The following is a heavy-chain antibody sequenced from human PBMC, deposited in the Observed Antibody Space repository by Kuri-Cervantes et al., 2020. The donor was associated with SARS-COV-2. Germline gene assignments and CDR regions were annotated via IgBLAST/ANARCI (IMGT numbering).Heavy chain of an antibody. Sequence: GGSLRLSCAASGFTVSSYSMNWVRQAPGKGLEWVSSISSSSSYIYYADSVKGRFTISRDNAKNSLYLQMNSLRAEDTAVYYCARGGYSSSSGHYFDYWGQGTLVTVSS. D-gene: IGHD6-6*01. CDR2: ISSSSSYI. CDR3: ARGGYSSSSGHYFDY. J-gene: IGHJ4*02. CDR1: GFTVSSYS. V-gene: IGHV3-21*01.